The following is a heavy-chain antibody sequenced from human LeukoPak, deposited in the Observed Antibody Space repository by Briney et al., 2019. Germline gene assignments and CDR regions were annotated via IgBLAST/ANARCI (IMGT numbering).Heavy chain of an antibody. D-gene: IGHD3-22*01. CDR2: IYYSGNT. CDR3: ATLNYDSSGKRVDV. Sequence: PSETLSLTCTVSDGSISSYYWSWIRQPPGKGLEWIGYIYYSGNTNYNPSLKSRITISIDTSKNQFSLKLSSVTAADTAVYSCATLNYDSSGKRVDVWGQGTTVTVSS. V-gene: IGHV4-59*08. J-gene: IGHJ6*02. CDR1: DGSISSYY.